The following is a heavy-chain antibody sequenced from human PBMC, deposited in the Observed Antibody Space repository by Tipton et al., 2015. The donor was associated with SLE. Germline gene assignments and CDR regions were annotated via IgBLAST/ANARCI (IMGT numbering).Heavy chain of an antibody. D-gene: IGHD3-22*01. Sequence: SLRLSCAASGFTFSSHAMSWVRQAPGKGLEWVSAISVSGGSTYYAVSVKGRFTISRDNSRNTLYLQMNSLRAEDTAIYYCAKRGATYYYDSSGYDYFDYWGQGTQVTASS. V-gene: IGHV3-23*01. CDR2: ISVSGGST. CDR3: AKRGATYYYDSSGYDYFDY. J-gene: IGHJ4*02. CDR1: GFTFSSHA.